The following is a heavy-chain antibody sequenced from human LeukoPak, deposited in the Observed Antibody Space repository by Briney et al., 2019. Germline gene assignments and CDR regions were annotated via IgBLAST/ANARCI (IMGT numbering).Heavy chain of an antibody. CDR3: AKDLYYDSSTRPVVNWFDP. CDR1: GFTFSSYA. D-gene: IGHD3-22*01. Sequence: GGSLRLSCAASGFTFSSYAMSWVRQAPGKGLEWVSAISGSGGSTYYADSVKGRFTISRDNSKNTLYLQMNSLRAEDTAVYYCAKDLYYDSSTRPVVNWFDPWGQGTLVTVSS. V-gene: IGHV3-23*01. J-gene: IGHJ5*02. CDR2: ISGSGGST.